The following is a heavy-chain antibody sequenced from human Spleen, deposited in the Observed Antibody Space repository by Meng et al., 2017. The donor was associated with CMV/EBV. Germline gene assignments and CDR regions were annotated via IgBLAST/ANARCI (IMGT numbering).Heavy chain of an antibody. CDR3: ARSPLSGGIDP. V-gene: IGHV4-34*01. CDR2: INHSGST. D-gene: IGHD1-26*01. Sequence: SETLSLTCAVYGGSFSGYYWSWIRQPPGKGLEWIGEINHSGSTNYNPSLKSRVTISVDTSKNQFSLKLSSVTAADTAVYYCARSPLSGGIDPWGQGTLVTVSS. CDR1: GGSFSGYY. J-gene: IGHJ5*02.